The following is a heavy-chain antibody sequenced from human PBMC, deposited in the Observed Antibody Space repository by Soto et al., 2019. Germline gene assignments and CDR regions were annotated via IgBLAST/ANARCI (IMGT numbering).Heavy chain of an antibody. Sequence: PGESLKISCKGSGYSFTSYWVSWVRQMPGKGLEWMGIIYPGDSDTRYSPSFQGQVTISADKSISTAYLQWSSLKASDTAMYYCAIYSSSWYRSYGMDVWGQGTTVTVSS. D-gene: IGHD6-13*01. CDR3: AIYSSSWYRSYGMDV. J-gene: IGHJ6*02. CDR2: IYPGDSDT. CDR1: GYSFTSYW. V-gene: IGHV5-51*01.